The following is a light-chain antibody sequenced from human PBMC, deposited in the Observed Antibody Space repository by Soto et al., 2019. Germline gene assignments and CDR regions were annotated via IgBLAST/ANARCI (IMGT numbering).Light chain of an antibody. CDR1: SSNIGSNT. Sequence: QLVLTQPPSASGTPGQRVTISCSGSSSNIGSNTVNWYQQLPGTAPKLLIYSNNQRPSGVPDRFSGSKSGTSASLAIRGLQSEDEADYYCAAWDDSLNGGVFGGGTKLTVL. CDR2: SNN. V-gene: IGLV1-44*01. J-gene: IGLJ3*02. CDR3: AAWDDSLNGGV.